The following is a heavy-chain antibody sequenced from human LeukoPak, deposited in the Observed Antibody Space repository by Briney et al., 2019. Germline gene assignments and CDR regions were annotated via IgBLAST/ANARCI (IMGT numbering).Heavy chain of an antibody. CDR2: IIPIFGTA. J-gene: IGHJ6*02. CDR1: GGTFSSYA. CDR3: ARGFSGYYSNYYYGMDV. Sequence: ASVKVSCKASGGTFSSYAISWVRQAPGQGFEWMGGIIPIFGTANYAQKFQGRVTITADESTSTAYMELSSLRSEDTAVYYCARGFSGYYSNYYYGMDVWGQGTTVTVSS. D-gene: IGHD3-22*01. V-gene: IGHV1-69*13.